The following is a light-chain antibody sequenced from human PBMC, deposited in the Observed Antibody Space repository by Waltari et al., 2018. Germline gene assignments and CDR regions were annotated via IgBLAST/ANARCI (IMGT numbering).Light chain of an antibody. Sequence: QSVLTQPPSASGTPGQRVTISCSGSSPHIGSNYVSWYQQLPGTAPKLLIYRNNQRPSGVPDRFSGSKSGTSASLAISGLRSEDEADYYCAAWDDSLSGVFGGGTKLTVL. CDR1: SPHIGSNY. CDR3: AAWDDSLSGV. CDR2: RNN. J-gene: IGLJ3*02. V-gene: IGLV1-47*01.